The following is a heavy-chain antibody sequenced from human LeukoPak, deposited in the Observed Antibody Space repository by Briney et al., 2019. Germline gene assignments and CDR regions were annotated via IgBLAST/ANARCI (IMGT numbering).Heavy chain of an antibody. CDR1: GGSISSYY. Sequence: KPSETPSLTCTVSGGSISSYYWSWIRQPPGKGLEWIGYIYYSGSTNYNPSLKSRVTISVDTSKNQFSLKLSSVTAADTAVYYCARSGRPLTYYYGSGSYRNWFDPWGQGTLVTVSS. CDR3: ARSGRPLTYYYGSGSYRNWFDP. V-gene: IGHV4-59*01. J-gene: IGHJ5*02. D-gene: IGHD3-10*01. CDR2: IYYSGST.